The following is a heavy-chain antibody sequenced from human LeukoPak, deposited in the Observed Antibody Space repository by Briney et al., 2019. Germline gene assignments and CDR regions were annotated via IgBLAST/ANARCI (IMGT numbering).Heavy chain of an antibody. CDR1: GFTFSESA. J-gene: IGHJ6*02. CDR3: TRDISYGMHV. Sequence: GGSLRLSCTASGFTFSESAMNWVRQAPGKGLEWVGFIRSKAYGGTTEYAASVKGRFTISRDDSKSMSYLQMNSPKNEDTAVNYCTRDISYGMHVWGQGTTVTVSS. V-gene: IGHV3-49*04. CDR2: IRSKAYGGTT.